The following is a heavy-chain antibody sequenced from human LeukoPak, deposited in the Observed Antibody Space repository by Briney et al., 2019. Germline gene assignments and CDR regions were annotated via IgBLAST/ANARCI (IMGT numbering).Heavy chain of an antibody. CDR2: IYYSGST. V-gene: IGHV4-59*01. CDR3: AKDFVGYYYESLDAFDI. CDR1: GGSISSYY. Sequence: SETLSLTCTVSGGSISSYYWSWIRQPPGKGLEWIGYIYYSGSTNYNPSLKSRVTISVDTSKNQFSLKLSSVTAADTAVYYCAKDFVGYYYESLDAFDIWGQGTMVTVSS. J-gene: IGHJ3*02. D-gene: IGHD3-22*01.